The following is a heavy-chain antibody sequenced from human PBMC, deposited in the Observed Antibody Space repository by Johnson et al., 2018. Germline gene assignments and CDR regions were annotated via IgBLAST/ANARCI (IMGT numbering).Heavy chain of an antibody. CDR2: ISSSGAYI. CDR3: ARGNSDSFGYYYYMDV. Sequence: EVQLLESGGGLVKPGGSLRLSCATSGFRFNYYAMAWVRQAPGKGLEWLSYISSSGAYIYYADSVKGRFTISGDNAKNSLYLQMDSLRAEDTAVYYWARGNSDSFGYYYYMDVWGQGTSVTVSS. J-gene: IGHJ6*02. CDR1: GFRFNYYA. D-gene: IGHD4-11*01. V-gene: IGHV3-21*01.